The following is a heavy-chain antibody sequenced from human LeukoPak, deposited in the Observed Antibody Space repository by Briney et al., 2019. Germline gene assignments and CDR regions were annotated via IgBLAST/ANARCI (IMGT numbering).Heavy chain of an antibody. D-gene: IGHD4-17*01. CDR2: IIPIFGTA. Sequence: SVKVSCKASGGTFSSYAISWVRQAPGQGLEWMGGIIPIFGTANYAQKFQGRVTITADESTSTAYMELSSLRSEDTAVYYCARGYGDYAYYYYMDVWGKGTTVTVYS. V-gene: IGHV1-69*01. CDR1: GGTFSSYA. J-gene: IGHJ6*03. CDR3: ARGYGDYAYYYYMDV.